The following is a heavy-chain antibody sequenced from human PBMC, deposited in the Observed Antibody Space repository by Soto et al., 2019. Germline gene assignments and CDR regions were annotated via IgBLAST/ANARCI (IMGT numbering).Heavy chain of an antibody. J-gene: IGHJ5*02. CDR1: GFTFDDYA. CDR2: ISWNSGSI. V-gene: IGHV3-9*01. CDR3: AKDIYYDILTGYDS. D-gene: IGHD3-9*01. Sequence: EVQLVESGGGLVQPGRSLRLSCAASGFTFDDYAMYWVRQAPGKGLEWVSGISWNSGSIGYAYSVKCRFTISRDNAKNSLYLQMNSLRSEDTALYYCAKDIYYDILTGYDSWGQVTLVTVSS.